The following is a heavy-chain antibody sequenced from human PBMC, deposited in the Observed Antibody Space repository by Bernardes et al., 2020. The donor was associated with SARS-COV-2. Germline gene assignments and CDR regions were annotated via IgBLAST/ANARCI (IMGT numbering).Heavy chain of an antibody. Sequence: GGSLSPLCAASGLTFSSDAMHWVRQAPGKGLEWVAFISYHGSKKYYAYSVKGRFTISRDNPKNTLYLKMNSLRAEDTAVYYCATLAAAGFAYWGQGTLVAVSA. J-gene: IGHJ4*02. D-gene: IGHD6-13*01. CDR1: GLTFSSDA. CDR2: ISYHGSKK. V-gene: IGHV3-30-3*01. CDR3: ATLAAAGFAY.